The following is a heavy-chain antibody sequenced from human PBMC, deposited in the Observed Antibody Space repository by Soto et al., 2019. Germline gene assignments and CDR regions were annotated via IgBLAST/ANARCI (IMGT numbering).Heavy chain of an antibody. Sequence: PGGSLRLSCAASGFTFSSYAMHWVRQAPGKGLEWVALISYDGSDKDYADSVKGRFTISRDNSRNTLYLQMNSLRVEDTAIYYCAKAWGIDYWGQGTLVTVSS. CDR1: GFTFSSYA. V-gene: IGHV3-30-3*01. CDR2: ISYDGSDK. D-gene: IGHD7-27*01. J-gene: IGHJ4*02. CDR3: AKAWGIDY.